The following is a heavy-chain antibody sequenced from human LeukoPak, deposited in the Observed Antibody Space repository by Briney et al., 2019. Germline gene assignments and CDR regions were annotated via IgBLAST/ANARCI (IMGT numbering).Heavy chain of an antibody. D-gene: IGHD1-26*01. J-gene: IGHJ4*02. CDR1: GFTFSSYA. CDR3: AKDSQIYSGSSFDY. V-gene: IGHV3-30-3*01. CDR2: ISYDGSNK. Sequence: GGSLRLSCAASGFTFSSYAMHWVRQAPGKGLEWVAVISYDGSNKYYADSVKGRFTISRDNSKNTLYLQMNSLRAEDTAVYYCAKDSQIYSGSSFDYWGQGTLVTVSS.